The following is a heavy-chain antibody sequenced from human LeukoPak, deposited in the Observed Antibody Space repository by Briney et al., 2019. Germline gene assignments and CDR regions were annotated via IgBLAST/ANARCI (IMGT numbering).Heavy chain of an antibody. Sequence: PSETLSLTCTVSGYSISSGYYWGWIRQPPGKGLEWIGNIYHSGSTFYNPSLKSRVTISVDTSKNQFSLKLSSVTAADTAVYYCARGRSGYSYGFGDYWGQGTLVTVSS. D-gene: IGHD5-18*01. J-gene: IGHJ4*02. CDR1: GYSISSGYY. CDR2: IYHSGST. CDR3: ARGRSGYSYGFGDY. V-gene: IGHV4-38-2*02.